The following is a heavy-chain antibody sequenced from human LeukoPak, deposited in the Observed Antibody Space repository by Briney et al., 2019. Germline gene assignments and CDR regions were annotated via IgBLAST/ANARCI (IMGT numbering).Heavy chain of an antibody. Sequence: ASVEVSCKASGYTFTSYDINWVRRATGQGLEWMGWMNPNSGNTGYAQKFQGRVTMTRNTSISTAYMELSSLRSEDTAVYYCARCYYDSSASSWEWFDPWGQGTLVTVSS. J-gene: IGHJ5*02. CDR3: ARCYYDSSASSWEWFDP. D-gene: IGHD3-22*01. CDR2: MNPNSGNT. CDR1: GYTFTSYD. V-gene: IGHV1-8*01.